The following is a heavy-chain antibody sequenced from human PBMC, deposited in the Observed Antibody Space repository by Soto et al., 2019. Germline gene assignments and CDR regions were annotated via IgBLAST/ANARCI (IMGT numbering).Heavy chain of an antibody. CDR1: GFTFNNYA. Sequence: EVQLLESGGGLVQPGGSLRLSCAASGFTFNNYAMTWVRQAPGKGLEWVSAISGGGDTTSYADSVKGRFTVSRDGSKNTLYLQMSSLRAEDTDLYYCAKGRGGSDSLTPRVDFWGQGTLVTVSS. J-gene: IGHJ4*02. CDR3: AKGRGGSDSLTPRVDF. V-gene: IGHV3-23*01. D-gene: IGHD3-10*01. CDR2: ISGGGDTT.